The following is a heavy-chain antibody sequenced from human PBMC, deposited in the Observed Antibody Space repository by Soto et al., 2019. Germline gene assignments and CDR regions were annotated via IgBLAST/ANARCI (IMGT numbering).Heavy chain of an antibody. CDR3: AKWTVVVVAATRGGYVDY. CDR1: GFTFSSYA. D-gene: IGHD2-15*01. CDR2: ISGSGGYT. J-gene: IGHJ4*02. V-gene: IGHV3-23*01. Sequence: EVQLLESGGGLVQPGGSLRLSCAASGFTFSSYAMSWVRLAPGKGLEWVSVISGSGGYTYYADSVKGRFTISRDNSKNTLYLQMNSLRAEDTAVYYCAKWTVVVVAATRGGYVDYWGQGTLVTVSS.